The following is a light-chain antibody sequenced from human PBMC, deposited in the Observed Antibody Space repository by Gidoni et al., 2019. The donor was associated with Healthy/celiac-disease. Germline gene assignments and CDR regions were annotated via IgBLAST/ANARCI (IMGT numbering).Light chain of an antibody. Sequence: IQMTQSPSSLSASVGDRVTITCRASQSISSYVNWYQQKPGKAPKLLSYAASSLQSGVPSRFSGSGSGTDFTITISSLQPEDFATYYCQQSDSTPVFGPGTKVDIK. V-gene: IGKV1-39*01. CDR2: AAS. CDR3: QQSDSTPV. CDR1: QSISSY. J-gene: IGKJ3*01.